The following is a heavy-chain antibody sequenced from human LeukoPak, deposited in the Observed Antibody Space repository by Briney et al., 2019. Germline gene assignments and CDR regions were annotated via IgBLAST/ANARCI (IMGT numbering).Heavy chain of an antibody. CDR1: GGSISSTNYY. CDR3: ARQVSDYYYYYIDV. Sequence: SETLSLTSTVSGGSISSTNYYWDWIRQSPGKGPDWIGSIYYSETTYYNPSLESRVTISIDTSKNQFSLQLSSVTAADTALYFCARQVSDYYYYYIDVWGKGTTVTVSS. V-gene: IGHV4-39*01. D-gene: IGHD5/OR15-5a*01. J-gene: IGHJ6*03. CDR2: IYYSETT.